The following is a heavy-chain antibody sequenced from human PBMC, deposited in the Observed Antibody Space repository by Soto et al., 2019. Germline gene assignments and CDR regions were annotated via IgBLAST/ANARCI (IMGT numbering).Heavy chain of an antibody. CDR3: ARDLFGYSYGTSGY. V-gene: IGHV3-30-3*01. J-gene: IGHJ4*02. D-gene: IGHD5-18*01. CDR2: ISYDGINK. CDR1: GFTFSSYA. Sequence: GGSLRLSCAASGFTFSSYAMHWVRQAPGKGLEWVAVISYDGINKYYADSVKGRFTISRDNSKNTLYLQMNSLRAEDTAVYYCARDLFGYSYGTSGYWGQGTLVTVSS.